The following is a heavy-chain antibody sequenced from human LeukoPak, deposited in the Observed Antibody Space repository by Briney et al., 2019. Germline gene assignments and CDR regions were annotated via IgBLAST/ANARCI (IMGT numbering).Heavy chain of an antibody. D-gene: IGHD4-17*01. CDR1: GGTFRSYA. CDR3: ASWQMTTVTTLAFDI. J-gene: IGHJ3*02. Sequence: SVKVSCKASGGTFRSYAISWVRQAPGQGLEWMGGIIPIFGTANYAQKFQGRVTITADKSTSTAYMELSSLRSEDTAVYYCASWQMTTVTTLAFDIWGQGTMVTVSS. CDR2: IIPIFGTA. V-gene: IGHV1-69*06.